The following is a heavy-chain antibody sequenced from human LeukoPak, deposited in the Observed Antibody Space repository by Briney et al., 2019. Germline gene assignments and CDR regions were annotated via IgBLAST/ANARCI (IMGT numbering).Heavy chain of an antibody. CDR3: ARVDYYYYVDV. CDR1: GASISSGSYY. J-gene: IGHJ6*03. CDR2: IYTSGST. Sequence: SETLSLTCTVSGASISSGSYYWSWIRQPAGKGLEWIGRIYTSGSTNYNPSLKSRVTISVDTTKNQFSLKLSAVTAADTAVYYCARVDYYYYVDVWGKGTTVTVSS. V-gene: IGHV4-61*02.